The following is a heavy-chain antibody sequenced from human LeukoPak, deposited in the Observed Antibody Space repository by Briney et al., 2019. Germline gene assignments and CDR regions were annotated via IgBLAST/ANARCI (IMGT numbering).Heavy chain of an antibody. Sequence: SETLSLTCTVSGGSINSYYWSWIRQPPGKGLEWIGYIYDSGSTNYNPSLKSRVTISGDTSKNQFSLKLTSVTAADTAVYYCASSYSSSWFRFDYWGQGTLVTVSS. CDR2: IYDSGST. CDR3: ASSYSSSWFRFDY. CDR1: GGSINSYY. V-gene: IGHV4-59*01. J-gene: IGHJ4*02. D-gene: IGHD6-13*01.